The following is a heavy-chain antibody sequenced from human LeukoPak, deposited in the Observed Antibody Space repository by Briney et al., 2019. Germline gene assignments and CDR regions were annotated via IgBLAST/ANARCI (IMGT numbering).Heavy chain of an antibody. CDR2: IIPIFGTA. CDR3: ARGYEYSSSPLHFDY. D-gene: IGHD6-6*01. J-gene: IGHJ4*02. Sequence: SVKVSCKASGGTFSSYAISWVRQAPGQGLEWMGGIIPIFGTANYAQKFQGRVTITADESTSTAYMELSSLRSDDTAVYYCARGYEYSSSPLHFDYWGQGTLVTVSS. V-gene: IGHV1-69*13. CDR1: GGTFSSYA.